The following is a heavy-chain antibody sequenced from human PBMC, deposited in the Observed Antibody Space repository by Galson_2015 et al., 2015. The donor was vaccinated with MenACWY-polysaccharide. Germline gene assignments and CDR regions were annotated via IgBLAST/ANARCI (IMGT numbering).Heavy chain of an antibody. V-gene: IGHV3-23*01. CDR1: GFTFSSYV. CDR3: AKGGREVSSWVDS. Sequence: SLRLSCAASGFTFSSYVMSWVRQAPGRGLEWVASITDNGSSTYYVDSVKGRFTISRDNSKNTLFLQMNSLRAEDTAVYYCAKGGREVSSWVDSWGQGALVTVSS. CDR2: ITDNGSST. J-gene: IGHJ5*01. D-gene: IGHD3-10*01.